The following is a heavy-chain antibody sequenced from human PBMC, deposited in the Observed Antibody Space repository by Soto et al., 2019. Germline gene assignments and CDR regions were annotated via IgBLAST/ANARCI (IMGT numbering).Heavy chain of an antibody. D-gene: IGHD3-9*01. Sequence: GESRKISCKGSGYSFTSYWISWVRQMPGKGLEWMGRIDPSDSYTNYSPSFQGHVTISRDFSNNTLSLQMNTLRADDTAIYYCGKARYLLVDQPLYFESWGQGTLVTVSS. CDR2: IDPSDSYT. V-gene: IGHV5-10-1*01. CDR1: GYSFTSYW. J-gene: IGHJ4*02. CDR3: GKARYLLVDQPLYFES.